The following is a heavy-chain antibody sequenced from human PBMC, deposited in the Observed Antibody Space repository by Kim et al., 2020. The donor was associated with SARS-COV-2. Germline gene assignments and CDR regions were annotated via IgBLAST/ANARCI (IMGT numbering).Heavy chain of an antibody. CDR1: GGTFSSYA. Sequence: SVKVSCKASGGTFSSYAISWVRQAPGQGLEWMGGIIPIFGTANYAQKFQGRVTITADESTSTAYMELSSLRSEDTAVYYCARALPFVVVVAATLGYYGMDVWGQGTTVTVSS. CDR2: IIPIFGTA. D-gene: IGHD2-15*01. CDR3: ARALPFVVVVAATLGYYGMDV. J-gene: IGHJ6*02. V-gene: IGHV1-69*13.